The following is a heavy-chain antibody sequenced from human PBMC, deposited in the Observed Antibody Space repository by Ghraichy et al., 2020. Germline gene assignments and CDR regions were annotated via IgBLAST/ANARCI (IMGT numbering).Heavy chain of an antibody. V-gene: IGHV4-59*01. Sequence: SETLSLSCSVSGGSIRADYWSWIRQPPGKGLEWIGYTYYSGSTNYNPSLKSRVTISVDTSKNQVSLKLRSATAADTAIYYCARSSPHTSNYWGFDFWGQGTLVTVSS. CDR3: ARSSPHTSNYWGFDF. CDR1: GGSIRADY. CDR2: TYYSGST. D-gene: IGHD7-27*01. J-gene: IGHJ4*02.